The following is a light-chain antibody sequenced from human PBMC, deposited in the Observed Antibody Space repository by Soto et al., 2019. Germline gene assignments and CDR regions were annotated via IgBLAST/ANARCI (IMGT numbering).Light chain of an antibody. CDR1: SGDVGGYNY. Sequence: QSALTQPASVSGSPGQSITISCTGTSGDVGGYNYVSWYQQHPGKAPKLMIYEVSYRPSGVSDRFSGSKSGNTASLTISGLQAEDEADYYCSSYTISSTWVFGGGTKVTVL. J-gene: IGLJ3*02. CDR2: EVS. CDR3: SSYTISSTWV. V-gene: IGLV2-14*01.